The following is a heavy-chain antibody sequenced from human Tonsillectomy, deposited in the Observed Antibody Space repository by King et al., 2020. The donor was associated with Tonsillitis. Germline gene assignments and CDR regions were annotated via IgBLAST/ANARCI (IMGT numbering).Heavy chain of an antibody. CDR2: IYCTDDK. J-gene: IGHJ4*02. V-gene: IGHV2-5*01. CDR1: GFSLTTSGEG. CDR3: AHRQTSSGSYYDPGYFDY. D-gene: IGHD1-26*01. Sequence: ITLKESGPTLVKPTQTLTLTCTFSGFSLTTSGEGVCWIRQPPGKALEWLALIYCTDDKRSSPSLTSRLTITKDTPKHQVVRTMTNMDPVDTATYYCAHRQTSSGSYYDPGYFDYWGQGTLVTVSS.